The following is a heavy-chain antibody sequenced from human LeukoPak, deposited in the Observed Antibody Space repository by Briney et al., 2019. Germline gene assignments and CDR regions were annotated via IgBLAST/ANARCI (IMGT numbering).Heavy chain of an antibody. CDR1: GYSISSGYY. D-gene: IGHD3-10*01. J-gene: IGHJ4*02. CDR3: AKSDYYGASDY. Sequence: SETLSLTCTVSGYSISSGYYWGWIRQPPGKGLEWIGSIYHSGSTSYNPSLKSRVTISVDTFRNQFSLKLTSVTAADTAIYYCAKSDYYGASDYWGQGTLVTVSS. CDR2: IYHSGST. V-gene: IGHV4-38-2*02.